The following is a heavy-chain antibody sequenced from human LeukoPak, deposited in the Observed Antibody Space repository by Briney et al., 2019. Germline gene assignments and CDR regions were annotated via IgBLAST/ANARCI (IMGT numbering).Heavy chain of an antibody. D-gene: IGHD3-3*01. V-gene: IGHV4-61*02. Sequence: KPSETLSLTCTVSGGSISSSSYYWSWIRQPAGKGLEWIGRIYTSGSTNYNPSLKSRVTMSVDTSKNQFSLKLSSVTAADTAVYYCARDLPYYDFWSGYGYYYYYMDVWGKGTTVTVSS. CDR2: IYTSGST. CDR1: GGSISSSSYY. J-gene: IGHJ6*03. CDR3: ARDLPYYDFWSGYGYYYYYMDV.